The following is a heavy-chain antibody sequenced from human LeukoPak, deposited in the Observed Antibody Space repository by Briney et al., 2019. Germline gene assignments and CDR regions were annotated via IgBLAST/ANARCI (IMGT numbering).Heavy chain of an antibody. V-gene: IGHV3-33*06. CDR2: IWYDGSKK. CDR3: AKRSGYGGNSNHFDY. J-gene: IGHJ4*02. Sequence: PGGSLRLSCAASGFTSFSSYGMHWVRQAPGKGLEWVAVIWYDGSKKYYADSVEGRFTISRDNSKNTLFVQMNSLRAEGTAVYYCAKRSGYGGNSNHFDYWGQGTPVTVSS. CDR1: GFTSFSSYG. D-gene: IGHD4-23*01.